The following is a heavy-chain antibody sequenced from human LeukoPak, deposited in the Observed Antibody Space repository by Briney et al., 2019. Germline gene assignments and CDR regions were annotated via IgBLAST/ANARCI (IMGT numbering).Heavy chain of an antibody. Sequence: PGGSLRLSCAASGFTFSGFAMSWVRRTPGKGLEWVSGISGSGDNTLYADSVKGRFTISRDNSKNTLYLQMNTLRVEDTAVYYCARGVSTTNFDYWGQGTLVTVSS. CDR1: GFTFSGFA. CDR2: ISGSGDNT. V-gene: IGHV3-23*01. J-gene: IGHJ4*02. D-gene: IGHD5/OR15-5a*01. CDR3: ARGVSTTNFDY.